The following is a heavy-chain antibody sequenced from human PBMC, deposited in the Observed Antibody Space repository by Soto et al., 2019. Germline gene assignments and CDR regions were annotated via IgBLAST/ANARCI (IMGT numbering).Heavy chain of an antibody. CDR3: EKWAYSSSLDDEAFDI. J-gene: IGHJ3*02. D-gene: IGHD6-13*01. V-gene: IGHV3-9*01. CDR2: ISWMSGTI. Sequence: EVQLVECGGGLVQPGRSLRLSCTASGFIFAYYAMNWVRESPWEGLEWVSGISWMSGTIGYADSVKGRLAISRDNAKKALSLQMNSLRVEYTALYYGEKWAYSSSLDDEAFDIWGQGTMVTVSS. CDR1: GFIFAYYA.